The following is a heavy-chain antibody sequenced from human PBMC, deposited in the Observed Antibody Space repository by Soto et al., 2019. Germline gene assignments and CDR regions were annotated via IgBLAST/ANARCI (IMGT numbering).Heavy chain of an antibody. J-gene: IGHJ5*01. CDR2: ISYDGSNK. Sequence: GGSLRLSCAASGFTFSSYAMHWVRQAPGKGLEWVAVISYDGSNKYYADSVKGRFTISRDNSKNTLYLQMNSLRTEDTALYYCARDLHCVLLPGPFDIWGQGTLVTVSS. D-gene: IGHD3-9*01. V-gene: IGHV3-30-3*01. CDR1: GFTFSSYA. CDR3: ARDLHCVLLPGPFDI.